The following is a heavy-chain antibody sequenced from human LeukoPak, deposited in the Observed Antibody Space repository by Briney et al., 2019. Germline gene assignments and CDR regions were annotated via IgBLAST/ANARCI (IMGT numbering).Heavy chain of an antibody. D-gene: IGHD2-21*02. V-gene: IGHV1-2*06. Sequence: ASVKVSCKASGYTFTGYYVHWVRQAPGQGLEWMGRINPNSGDTIYAQKFQGRVTMTRDTSISTAYMELSRLRSDDTAVYYCARDYCGGDRFPDYWGQGTLVTVSS. J-gene: IGHJ4*02. CDR2: INPNSGDT. CDR1: GYTFTGYY. CDR3: ARDYCGGDRFPDY.